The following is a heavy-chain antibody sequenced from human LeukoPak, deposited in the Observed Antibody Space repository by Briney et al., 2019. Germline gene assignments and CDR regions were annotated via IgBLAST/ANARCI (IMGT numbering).Heavy chain of an antibody. D-gene: IGHD3-16*01. CDR3: AKDWTSHNGVYDCLDF. CDR1: GFTFGSHA. CDR2: IGGPAET. V-gene: IGHV3-23*01. J-gene: IGHJ4*02. Sequence: GGSLRLSCAPSGFTFGSHAMHWVRQAPGKGPEWVATIGGPAETFYADSVRGRFTISRDNSRYTLYLQMNRLRAEDSALYYCAKDWTSHNGVYDCLDFWGQGTQVTVSS.